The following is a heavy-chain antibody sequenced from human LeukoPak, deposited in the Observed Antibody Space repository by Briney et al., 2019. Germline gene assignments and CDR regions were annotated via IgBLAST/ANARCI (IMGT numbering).Heavy chain of an antibody. CDR2: IYHSGST. D-gene: IGHD2-2*01. V-gene: IGHV4-38-2*02. CDR3: ASGTVVPAAPWGYFDY. J-gene: IGHJ4*02. CDR1: GYSISSGYY. Sequence: ASETLSLTCTVSGYSISSGYYWGWIRQPPGEGLEWIGSIYHSGSTYYNPSLKSRVTISVDTSKNQFSLKLSSVTAADTAVYYCASGTVVPAAPWGYFDYWGQGTLVTVSS.